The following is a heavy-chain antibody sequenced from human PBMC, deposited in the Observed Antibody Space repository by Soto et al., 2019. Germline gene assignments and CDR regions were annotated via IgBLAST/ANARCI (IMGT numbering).Heavy chain of an antibody. D-gene: IGHD5-18*01. Sequence: PSETLSLTCTVSGGSISGSSYYWGWIRQPPGKGLEWIGSIYYSGSTYYNPSLKSRVTISVDTSKNQFSLKLSSVTAADTAVYYCARQWVWIQRGNWFDPWGQGTLVTVSS. J-gene: IGHJ5*02. V-gene: IGHV4-39*01. CDR3: ARQWVWIQRGNWFDP. CDR2: IYYSGST. CDR1: GGSISGSSYY.